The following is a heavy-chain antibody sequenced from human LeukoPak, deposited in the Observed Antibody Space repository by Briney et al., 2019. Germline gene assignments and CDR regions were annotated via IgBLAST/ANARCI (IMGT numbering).Heavy chain of an antibody. Sequence: PGGSLRLSCAASGFTFSSYAMHWVRQAPGKGLEWVSAISGSGGSTYYADSVKGRFTISRDNSKNTLYLQMNSLRAEDTAVYYCAKGPPMKEVVTGYFDYWGQGTLVTVSS. J-gene: IGHJ4*02. V-gene: IGHV3-23*01. CDR1: GFTFSSYA. D-gene: IGHD2-21*02. CDR2: ISGSGGST. CDR3: AKGPPMKEVVTGYFDY.